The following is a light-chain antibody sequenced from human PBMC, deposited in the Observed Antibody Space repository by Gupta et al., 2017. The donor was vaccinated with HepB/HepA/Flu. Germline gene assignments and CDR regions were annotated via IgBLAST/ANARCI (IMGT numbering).Light chain of an antibody. CDR3: AAGDDSSWGV. CDR2: KNN. Sequence: QSVLTQPPSASGTPGQRVTISCSGRSSNIGKYHVYWYQQVPGTAPKLLIYKNNQRPAGVPDRLSGAKAGTAASLAISGRREEEEADYYCAAGDDSSWGVFGGGTKLTVL. CDR1: SSNIGKYH. V-gene: IGLV1-47*01. J-gene: IGLJ2*01.